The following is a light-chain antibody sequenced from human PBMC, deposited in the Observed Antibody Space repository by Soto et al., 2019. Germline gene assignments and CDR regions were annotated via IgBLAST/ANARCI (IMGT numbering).Light chain of an antibody. J-gene: IGKJ5*01. Sequence: DIQMTQSPSSLSASVGHRVFITCLASQSISIYVNWYQQKPGKAPNLLIFDASTLQSGVPSRFSGSGSGTDFTLTITSLQSEDFATYYCQQARSLPVTFGQGTRLEI. V-gene: IGKV1-39*01. CDR3: QQARSLPVT. CDR1: QSISIY. CDR2: DAS.